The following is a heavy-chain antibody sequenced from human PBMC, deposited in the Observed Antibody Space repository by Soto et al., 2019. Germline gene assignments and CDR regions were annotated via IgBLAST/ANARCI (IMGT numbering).Heavy chain of an antibody. J-gene: IGHJ3*02. D-gene: IGHD2-15*01. Sequence: GASVKVSCKASGYTFTSYGISWVRQAPGQGLEWMGWISAYNGNTDYAQKLQGRVTMTTDTSTSTAYMELRSLRSDDTAVYYCARDVKDIVVVVAATADAFDIWGQGPMVTVSS. V-gene: IGHV1-18*01. CDR3: ARDVKDIVVVVAATADAFDI. CDR2: ISAYNGNT. CDR1: GYTFTSYG.